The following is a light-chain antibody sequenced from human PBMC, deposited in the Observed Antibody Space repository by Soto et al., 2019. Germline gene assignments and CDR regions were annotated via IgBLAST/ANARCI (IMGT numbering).Light chain of an antibody. J-gene: IGLJ3*02. V-gene: IGLV1-44*01. CDR3: AAWDDSLNAWV. CDR1: SSNIGSNT. CDR2: RNN. Sequence: QSVLTQAPSASGTPGQRVPISCSGSSSNIGSNTVNWYQQLPGTAPKLPTYRNNQRPSGVPDRFSGSKSGTSASLAIGGLQSEDEADYYCAAWDDSLNAWVFGGGTKLTVL.